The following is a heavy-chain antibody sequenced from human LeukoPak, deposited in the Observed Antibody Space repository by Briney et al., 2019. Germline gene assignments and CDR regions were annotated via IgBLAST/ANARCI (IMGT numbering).Heavy chain of an antibody. J-gene: IGHJ4*02. V-gene: IGHV3-23*01. D-gene: IGHD2-8*01. CDR1: GFTLSNYW. CDR2: ITGGGGST. CDR3: ARNIVGYMSPFDY. Sequence: GGSLRLSCAASGFTLSNYWMSWVRQAPGKGLEWVSGITGGGGSTYYADSVKGRFTISRDNSKNTLYLQMNSLRAEDTAVYYLARNIVGYMSPFDYWGQGALVTVSS.